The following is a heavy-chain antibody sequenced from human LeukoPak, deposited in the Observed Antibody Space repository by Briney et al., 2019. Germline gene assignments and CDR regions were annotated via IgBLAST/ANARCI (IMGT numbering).Heavy chain of an antibody. J-gene: IGHJ4*02. V-gene: IGHV4-31*03. CDR1: GGSISSGGYY. D-gene: IGHD3-10*01. CDR2: IYYSGST. Sequence: SQTLSLTRTVSGGSISSGGYYWSWIRQHPGKGLEWIGYIYYSGSTYYNPSLKSRVTISVDTSKNQFSLKLSSVTAADTAVYYCARVRGSGSYYGGFIDYWGQGTLVTVSS. CDR3: ARVRGSGSYYGGFIDY.